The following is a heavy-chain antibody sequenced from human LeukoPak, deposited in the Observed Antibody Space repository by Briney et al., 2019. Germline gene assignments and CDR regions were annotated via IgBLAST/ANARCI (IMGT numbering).Heavy chain of an antibody. CDR1: GGSFSGYY. J-gene: IGHJ4*02. Sequence: SETLSLTCAVYGGSFSGYYWSWIRQPPGKGLEWIGEINHSGSTNYNPSLKSRVTISVDTSKNQFSLKPSSVTAADTAVYYCARTPNSGYSSSWFFDYWGQGTLVTVSS. D-gene: IGHD6-13*01. CDR2: INHSGST. V-gene: IGHV4-34*01. CDR3: ARTPNSGYSSSWFFDY.